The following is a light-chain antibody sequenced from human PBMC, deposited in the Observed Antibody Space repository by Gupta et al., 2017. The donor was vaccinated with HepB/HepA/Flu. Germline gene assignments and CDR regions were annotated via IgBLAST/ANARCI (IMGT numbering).Light chain of an antibody. J-gene: IGLJ3*02. V-gene: IGLV1-51*01. CDR1: SSNVGNNY. CDR2: DNN. CDR3: EAGDSSRSAGV. Sequence: QSVLTQPLSVSAAPGQKVTISCSGSSSNVGNNYVCWYQQLPGTAPKLLIYDNNRRPSGIPERFSGTKSGTSATLVITRLQTGEEADYYCEAGDSSRSAGVFGGGTKLTVL.